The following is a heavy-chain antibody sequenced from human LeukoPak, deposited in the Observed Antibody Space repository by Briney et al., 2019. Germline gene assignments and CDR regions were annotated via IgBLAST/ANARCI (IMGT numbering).Heavy chain of an antibody. CDR2: INPNSGGT. V-gene: IGHV1-2*02. D-gene: IGHD2-15*01. CDR1: GYTFTGYY. Sequence: ASVKVSCKASGYTFTGYYMHWVRQAPGQGLEGMGWINPNSGGTNYAQKFQGRVTMTRDTSISTAYMELSRLRSDDTAVYYCARDRYCSGGSCYYFDYWGQGTLVTVSS. CDR3: ARDRYCSGGSCYYFDY. J-gene: IGHJ4*02.